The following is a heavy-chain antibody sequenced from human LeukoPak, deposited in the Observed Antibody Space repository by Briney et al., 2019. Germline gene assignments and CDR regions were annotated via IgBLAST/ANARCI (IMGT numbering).Heavy chain of an antibody. D-gene: IGHD6-19*01. CDR3: ARDQNIAVAGRSEIDY. V-gene: IGHV1-18*01. CDR2: ISAYNGNT. J-gene: IGHJ4*02. CDR1: GYTFTSYG. Sequence: GASVKVSCKASGYTFTSYGISWVRQAPGQGLEWMGWISAYNGNTNYAQKLQGRVTMTTDTSTSTAYMELRSLRSDDTAVYYCARDQNIAVAGRSEIDYWGQGTLVTVSS.